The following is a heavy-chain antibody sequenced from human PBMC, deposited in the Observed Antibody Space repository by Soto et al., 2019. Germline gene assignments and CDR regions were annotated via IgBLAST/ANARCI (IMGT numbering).Heavy chain of an antibody. Sequence: ASVKVSCKASGYTFTNYYIHWVRQAPGQGLEWLGIIRPSGGRTEYAQRFQGRVTMTRDTSTSTVYMELTSLTSGDTAVYYCAREPNESHYFDYWGPGTLVTVSS. J-gene: IGHJ4*02. CDR1: GYTFTNYY. V-gene: IGHV1-46*01. CDR3: AREPNESHYFDY. CDR2: IRPSGGRT.